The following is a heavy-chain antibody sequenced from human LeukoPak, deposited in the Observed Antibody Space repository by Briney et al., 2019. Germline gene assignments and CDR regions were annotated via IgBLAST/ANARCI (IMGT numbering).Heavy chain of an antibody. Sequence: GASLRLSCAASGFTFSSYAMSWVRQAPGKGLEWVSAISGSGGSTYYADSVKGRFTISRDNSKNTLYLQMNSLGAEDTAVYYCAKENYDFWSGYYPELDYWGQGTLVTVSS. CDR1: GFTFSSYA. J-gene: IGHJ4*02. V-gene: IGHV3-23*01. CDR3: AKENYDFWSGYYPELDY. D-gene: IGHD3-3*01. CDR2: ISGSGGST.